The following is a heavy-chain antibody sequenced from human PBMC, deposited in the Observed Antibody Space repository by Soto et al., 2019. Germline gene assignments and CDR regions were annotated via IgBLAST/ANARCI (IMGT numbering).Heavy chain of an antibody. D-gene: IGHD6-6*01. CDR3: ARGVMAYSSSPDWYFDL. V-gene: IGHV4-31*03. CDR2: IYCSGST. CDR1: GGSISSGGYY. J-gene: IGHJ2*01. Sequence: SETLSLTCTVSGGSISSGGYYWSWIRQHPGKGLEWIGYIYCSGSTYYNPSLKSRVTISVDTSKNQFSLKLSSVTAADTAVYYCARGVMAYSSSPDWYFDLWGRGTLVTVSS.